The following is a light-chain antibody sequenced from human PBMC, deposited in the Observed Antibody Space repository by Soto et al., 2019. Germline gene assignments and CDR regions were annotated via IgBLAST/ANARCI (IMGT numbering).Light chain of an antibody. CDR2: EVS. V-gene: IGLV2-8*01. Sequence: QSVLTQPPSASGSPGQSVTISCTGTSSDVGGYNYVSWYQQHPGKAPKVIIYEVSKRSSGVPDRFSGSKSGSTASLTVSGLQAEDESDYYCSSYAVTILLVLGPGTKVTVL. J-gene: IGLJ1*01. CDR1: SSDVGGYNY. CDR3: SSYAVTILLV.